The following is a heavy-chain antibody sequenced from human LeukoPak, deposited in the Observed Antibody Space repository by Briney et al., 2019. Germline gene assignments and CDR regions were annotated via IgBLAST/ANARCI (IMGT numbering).Heavy chain of an antibody. V-gene: IGHV3-23*01. CDR3: AKTRPLDSSSWSHGDY. D-gene: IGHD6-13*01. CDR2: ISGSGGST. CDR1: GFTFSSYA. Sequence: GGSLRLSCAASGFTFSSYAMSWVRQAPGKGLEWVSAISGSGGSTYYADSVKGRFTISRDNSKNTLYLQMNSLRAEDTAVYYWAKTRPLDSSSWSHGDYWGQGTLVTVSS. J-gene: IGHJ4*02.